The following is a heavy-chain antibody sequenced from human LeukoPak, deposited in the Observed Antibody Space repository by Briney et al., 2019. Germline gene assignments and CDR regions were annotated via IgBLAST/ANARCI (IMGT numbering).Heavy chain of an antibody. CDR3: ARDLNVGESPDAFDI. CDR1: GYSISTGYY. D-gene: IGHD3-16*01. CDR2: FYHGGST. Sequence: SETLSLTCTVSGYSISTGYYWDWIRHPPGKGLEWIGTFYHGGSTYYNPSLKSRVTISVDTSKNHLSLKLSSVTAADTAVYYCARDLNVGESPDAFDIWGHGTMVTVSS. V-gene: IGHV4-38-2*02. J-gene: IGHJ3*02.